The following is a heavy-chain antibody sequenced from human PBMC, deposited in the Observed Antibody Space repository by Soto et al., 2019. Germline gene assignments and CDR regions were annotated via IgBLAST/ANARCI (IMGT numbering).Heavy chain of an antibody. D-gene: IGHD3-22*01. Sequence: QVQLVQSGAEVKKPGASVKVSCKASGYTFTSYDINWVRQATGQGLEWMGWMNPNSGNTGYAQKFQGRVTMTRNTSISTAYMELSSLRSEDTAVYYCARTNYYDTSRHPNWFDPWGQGTLVTVSS. V-gene: IGHV1-8*01. J-gene: IGHJ5*02. CDR1: GYTFTSYD. CDR3: ARTNYYDTSRHPNWFDP. CDR2: MNPNSGNT.